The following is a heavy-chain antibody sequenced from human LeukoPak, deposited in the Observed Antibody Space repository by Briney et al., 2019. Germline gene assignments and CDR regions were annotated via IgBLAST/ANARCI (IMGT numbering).Heavy chain of an antibody. Sequence: ASVKVSCKGSGYTFTDYYMHWVRQAPGQGLEWMGWIYLNRGGTNYAQKFQGRVTMTRDTSINTAYMELSRLRSDDTAVYYCARAYGGSGNLDYWGQGTLVTVSS. CDR1: GYTFTDYY. V-gene: IGHV1-2*02. D-gene: IGHD3-22*01. CDR3: ARAYGGSGNLDY. CDR2: IYLNRGGT. J-gene: IGHJ4*02.